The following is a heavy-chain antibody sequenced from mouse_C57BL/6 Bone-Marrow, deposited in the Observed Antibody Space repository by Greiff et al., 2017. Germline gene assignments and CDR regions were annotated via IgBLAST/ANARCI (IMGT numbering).Heavy chain of an antibody. J-gene: IGHJ2*01. CDR1: GYTFTSSW. D-gene: IGHD2-4*01. Sequence: VKLQQPGAELVMPGASVKLSCKASGYTFTSSWMPWVKQRPGQGLEWIGEIDPSDSYTNYNQKFKGTSTLTVDKSSSTAYMQLSSLTSEDSAVYYCARETGLRRYFDDWGQGTTLTVAS. V-gene: IGHV1-69*01. CDR3: ARETGLRRYFDD. CDR2: IDPSDSYT.